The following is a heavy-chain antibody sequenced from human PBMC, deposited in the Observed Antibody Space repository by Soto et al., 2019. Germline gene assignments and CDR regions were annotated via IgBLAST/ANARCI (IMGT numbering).Heavy chain of an antibody. Sequence: QEQLVESGGGVVQPGRSLRLSCVASGFTFNSHAMDWVRQAPGKGLEWVALISFDGRNEYYADSVKGRFTVSRDNSKNTLYLQMNRLSTEDTAVYYCARNPGVGYCSGGSCYAPDHWGQGTLVTVSS. D-gene: IGHD2-15*01. V-gene: IGHV3-30*04. CDR1: GFTFNSHA. CDR2: ISFDGRNE. CDR3: ARNPGVGYCSGGSCYAPDH. J-gene: IGHJ4*02.